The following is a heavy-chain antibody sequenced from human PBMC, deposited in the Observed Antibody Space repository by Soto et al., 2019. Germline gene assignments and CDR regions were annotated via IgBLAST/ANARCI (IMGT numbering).Heavy chain of an antibody. CDR1: GGTVSSNSVA. D-gene: IGHD2-15*01. CDR2: TYYRSRWYS. CDR3: ARSEEDSDYYYYGMDV. J-gene: IGHJ6*02. Sequence: SQTRSLTCVGSGGTVSSNSVAWNWVRQSPSRGLEWLGRTYYRSRWYSDYAVSVRSRIDINADTSKNQVSLQLNSVTPEDTAVYYCARSEEDSDYYYYGMDVWGQGTTVTVSS. V-gene: IGHV6-1*01.